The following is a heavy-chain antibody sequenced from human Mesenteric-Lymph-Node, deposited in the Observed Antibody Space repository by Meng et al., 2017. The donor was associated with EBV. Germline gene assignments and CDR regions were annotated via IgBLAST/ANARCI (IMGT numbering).Heavy chain of an antibody. CDR2: IYHTGNT. D-gene: IGHD2-8*02. V-gene: IGHV4-4*02. Sequence: QVQLEESGPGLGKPCGHLSLTCVVSGGSISSSNWWIWVRQPPGKGLEWIGEIYHTGNTNYNPSLKSRVTISVDKSKNQFSLNLTSVTAADTAVYYCARTSVAVLYVGLDYWGQGTLVTVSS. CDR3: ARTSVAVLYVGLDY. CDR1: GGSISSSNW. J-gene: IGHJ4*02.